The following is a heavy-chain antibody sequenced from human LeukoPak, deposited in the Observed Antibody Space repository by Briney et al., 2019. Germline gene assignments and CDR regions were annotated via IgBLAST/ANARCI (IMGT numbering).Heavy chain of an antibody. CDR3: ARDLDNYSGSGSYYNGDPLFQH. Sequence: ASVKVSCKASGYTFTGFCIHWVRQAPGQGLEWMGWLNSNSGGTNYVQNFQGRVTMTRDTSISTGYMELSRLRSDDTAVYYCARDLDNYSGSGSYYNGDPLFQHWGQGTLVTVSS. J-gene: IGHJ1*01. CDR2: LNSNSGGT. CDR1: GYTFTGFC. D-gene: IGHD3-10*01. V-gene: IGHV1-2*02.